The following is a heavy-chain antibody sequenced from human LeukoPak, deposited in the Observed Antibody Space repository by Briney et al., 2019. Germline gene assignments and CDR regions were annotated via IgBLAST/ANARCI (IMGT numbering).Heavy chain of an antibody. CDR2: FDPGDGET. CDR3: ATPGVGATTDAFDI. Sequence: ASVKVSCKVSGYSLTELSMHWVRQAPGKGPEWMGRFDPGDGETIYAQKFQGRGTMTEDTSTDTAYMELSSLRSEDTAVYYCATPGVGATTDAFDIWGQGTMVTVSS. D-gene: IGHD1-26*01. V-gene: IGHV1-24*01. J-gene: IGHJ3*02. CDR1: GYSLTELS.